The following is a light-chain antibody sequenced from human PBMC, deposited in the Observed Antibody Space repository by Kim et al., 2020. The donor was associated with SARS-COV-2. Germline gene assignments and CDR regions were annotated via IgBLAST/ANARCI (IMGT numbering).Light chain of an antibody. CDR1: QSVTSN. J-gene: IGKJ3*01. V-gene: IGKV3-15*01. CDR3: QQYTKWPL. CDR2: AAS. Sequence: SVPPGETATLTCRASQSVTSNLVWYQQKAGQAPRLLIYAASTRATGIPARFSGAGSGTEFTLTISSLQPEDFAIYYCQQYTKWPLFGPGTRVEIK.